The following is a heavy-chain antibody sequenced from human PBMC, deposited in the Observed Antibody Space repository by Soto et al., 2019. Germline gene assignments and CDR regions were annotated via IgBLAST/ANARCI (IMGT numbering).Heavy chain of an antibody. CDR1: GYTFTDCN. CDR3: ARHRFTSGSDYFDY. D-gene: IGHD1-1*01. Sequence: ASVKVSCKASGYTFTDCNLHWVRQAPGQGLEWMGSINPRNGDAVSAQKFQARVTMTRDASITTAYMELIRLTSPDTAVYYCARHRFTSGSDYFDYWGQGTLVTVSS. V-gene: IGHV1-2*02. J-gene: IGHJ4*02. CDR2: INPRNGDA.